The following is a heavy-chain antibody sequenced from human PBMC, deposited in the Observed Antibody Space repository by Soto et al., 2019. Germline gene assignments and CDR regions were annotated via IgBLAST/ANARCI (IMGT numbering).Heavy chain of an antibody. D-gene: IGHD2-2*03. Sequence: QVQLVQSGAEVKKPGSSVKVSCKASGYTFTDHHLHWVRQAPGQGLEWMGWINPNRGGTKYAEKFQGWVTMTSETTISTVYMELSRLSSDDTAIYLCARDRMDMSSYLGDGGGEIDFWGRGTLVSVSS. CDR1: GYTFTDHH. V-gene: IGHV1-2*04. CDR2: INPNRGGT. J-gene: IGHJ4*02. CDR3: ARDRMDMSSYLGDGGGEIDF.